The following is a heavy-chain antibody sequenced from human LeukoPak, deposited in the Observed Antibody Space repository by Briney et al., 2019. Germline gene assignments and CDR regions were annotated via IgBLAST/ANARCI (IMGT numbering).Heavy chain of an antibody. J-gene: IGHJ4*02. V-gene: IGHV3-48*02. CDR2: ISSSSGTV. CDR1: RFTFSSYS. Sequence: GGSLRLSCAASRFTFSSYSMNWVRQAPGKGLEWVSYISSSSGTVYYADSVKGRFTISRDNAKNSLYLQMNSLRDEDTAVYYCARLWGYCSGGSCYSTPYWGQGTLVTVSS. D-gene: IGHD2-15*01. CDR3: ARLWGYCSGGSCYSTPY.